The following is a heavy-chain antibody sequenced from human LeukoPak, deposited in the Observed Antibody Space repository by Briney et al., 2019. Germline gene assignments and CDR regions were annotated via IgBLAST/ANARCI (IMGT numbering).Heavy chain of an antibody. D-gene: IGHD6-13*01. V-gene: IGHV3-53*01. CDR1: GLTVSSNY. J-gene: IGHJ4*02. CDR2: IYSGGST. Sequence: GGSLRLSCAASGLTVSSNYMSWVRQAPGEGLEWVSVIYSGGSTYYADSVKGRFTISRDNSKNTLYLQMNSLRAEDTAVYYCARVVDSSSGYYFDYWGQGTLVTVSS. CDR3: ARVVDSSSGYYFDY.